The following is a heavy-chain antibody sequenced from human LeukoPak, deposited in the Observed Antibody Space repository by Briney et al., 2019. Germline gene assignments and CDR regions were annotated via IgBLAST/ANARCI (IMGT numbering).Heavy chain of an antibody. J-gene: IGHJ6*02. Sequence: GGSLRLSCAASGFTFSDYYMSWIRQAPGKGLEGVSYISSSSSYTNYADSVKGRFTISRDNAKNSLYLQMNSLRAEDTAVYYCAREGYGLVVGMDVWGQGTTVTVSS. CDR1: GFTFSDYY. CDR2: ISSSSSYT. D-gene: IGHD5-18*01. CDR3: AREGYGLVVGMDV. V-gene: IGHV3-11*06.